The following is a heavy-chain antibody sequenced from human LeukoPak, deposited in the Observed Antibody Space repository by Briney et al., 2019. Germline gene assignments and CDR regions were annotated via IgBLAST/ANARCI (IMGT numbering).Heavy chain of an antibody. CDR1: GYTFTSYG. D-gene: IGHD3-10*01. CDR3: ARIERVRGVNWFDP. V-gene: IGHV1-18*01. CDR2: ISAYNGNT. Sequence: ASVKVSCKASGYTFTSYGISWVRQAPGQGLEWMGWISAYNGNTNYAQKLQGRVTMTTDTSTSTAYMELRSLRSDDTAVYYCARIERVRGVNWFDPWGQGTLVTVSS. J-gene: IGHJ5*02.